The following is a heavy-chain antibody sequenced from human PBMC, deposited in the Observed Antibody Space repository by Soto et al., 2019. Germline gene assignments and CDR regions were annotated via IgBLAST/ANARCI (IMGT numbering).Heavy chain of an antibody. V-gene: IGHV3-53*01. J-gene: IGHJ3*01. Sequence: DVQLVEYGGGLIQPGGSLRLSCAAFGLTVSGKKYMAWVCQAPGQGLEWVSGLYDVDGTYYADSVKGRFTTSGDSSKTIVYLQMDSLRPDDTAVYYCSSWHLQEHAYDVWGQGTTVTVSS. D-gene: IGHD4-4*01. CDR2: LYDVDGT. CDR1: GLTVSGKKY. CDR3: SSWHLQEHAYDV.